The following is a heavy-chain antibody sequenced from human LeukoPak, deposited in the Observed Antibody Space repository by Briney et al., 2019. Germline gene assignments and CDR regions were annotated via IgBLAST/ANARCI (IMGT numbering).Heavy chain of an antibody. D-gene: IGHD6-13*01. Sequence: GGSLRLSCAASGFTFSSYSMNWVRQAPGKGLEWVSSISSSSSYIYYADSVKGRFTISRDNAKNSLYLQMNSLRAEDTAVYYCARDQDSSSWSFDYWGQGTLVTVSS. CDR1: GFTFSSYS. J-gene: IGHJ4*02. CDR3: ARDQDSSSWSFDY. CDR2: ISSSSSYI. V-gene: IGHV3-21*01.